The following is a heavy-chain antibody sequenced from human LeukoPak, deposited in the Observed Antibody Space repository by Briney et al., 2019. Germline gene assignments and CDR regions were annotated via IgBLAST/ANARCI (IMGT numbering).Heavy chain of an antibody. Sequence: ASVKVSCKVSGYTLTELSMHWVRQAPGKGLDWMGGFDPEDAETTYVQKFQGRVTMTEDTSTDTAYMELSSLRSEDTAVYYCATVPRLAAGTVFDYWGQGTLVTVSS. J-gene: IGHJ4*02. CDR3: ATVPRLAAGTVFDY. CDR1: GYTLTELS. D-gene: IGHD6-13*01. V-gene: IGHV1-24*01. CDR2: FDPEDAET.